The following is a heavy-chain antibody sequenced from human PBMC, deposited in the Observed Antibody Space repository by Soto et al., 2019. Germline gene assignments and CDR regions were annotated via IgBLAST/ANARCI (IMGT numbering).Heavy chain of an antibody. CDR2: IIPIFGTA. Sequence: QVQLVQSGAEVKKPGSSVKVSCKASGGTFSSYASSWVRQAPGQGLEWMGGIIPIFGTANYAQKFQGRVTITEDESTSTAYMELSSLRSEDTAVYYCARDLIDDILTGYYRGYYYYGMDVWGQGNTVTVSS. CDR1: GGTFSSYA. D-gene: IGHD3-9*01. CDR3: ARDLIDDILTGYYRGYYYYGMDV. J-gene: IGHJ6*02. V-gene: IGHV1-69*01.